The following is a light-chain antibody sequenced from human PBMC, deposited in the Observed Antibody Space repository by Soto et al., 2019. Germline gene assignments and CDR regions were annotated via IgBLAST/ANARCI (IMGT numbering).Light chain of an antibody. Sequence: DIPITQSPSSLSASVGDRVTITCRASQGISNFLAWHQQKPGKDTKLLIYAASTLQSGVPSRFSGSRSGTDFTLTINSLQPEDVATYYCQKYNSAPWTFGQGTKVEIK. CDR3: QKYNSAPWT. CDR2: AAS. CDR1: QGISNF. V-gene: IGKV1-27*01. J-gene: IGKJ1*01.